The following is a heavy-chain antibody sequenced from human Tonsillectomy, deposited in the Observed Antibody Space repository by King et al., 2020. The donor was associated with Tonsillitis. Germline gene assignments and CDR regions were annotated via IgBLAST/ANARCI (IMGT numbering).Heavy chain of an antibody. D-gene: IGHD3-10*01. CDR3: ARDVRGYYTSGERSSYYYMDV. V-gene: IGHV4-31*03. J-gene: IGHJ6*03. Sequence: VQLQESGPGLVKPSQTLSLTCTVSGGTISTGGWNWSWIRQLPGKGLEWIGNVYYSGSTYYNPSLKSRVAMSMDKSKNQFSLKLSSVTAADTAIYYCARDVRGYYTSGERSSYYYMDVWGKGTTVTVSS. CDR1: GGTISTGGWN. CDR2: VYYSGST.